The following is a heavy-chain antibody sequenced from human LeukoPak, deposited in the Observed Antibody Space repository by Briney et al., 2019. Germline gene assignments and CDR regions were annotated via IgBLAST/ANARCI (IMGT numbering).Heavy chain of an antibody. CDR3: ASTYGSGSYYLDY. D-gene: IGHD3-10*01. J-gene: IGHJ4*02. CDR1: GGSISSGDYY. CDR2: IYYSGST. V-gene: IGHV4-30-4*01. Sequence: SQTLSLTCTVSGGSISSGDYYWSWIRQPPGKGLEWIGYIYYSGSTYYNPSLKSRVTISVDTSKNQFSLKLSSVTAADTAVYYCASTYGSGSYYLDYWGQGTQVTVSS.